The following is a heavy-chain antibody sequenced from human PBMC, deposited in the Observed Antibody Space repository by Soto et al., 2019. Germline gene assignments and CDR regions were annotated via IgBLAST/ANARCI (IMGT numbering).Heavy chain of an antibody. J-gene: IGHJ4*02. V-gene: IGHV3-30-3*01. Sequence: QVQLVESGGGVVQPGRSLRLSCAASGFTFSSYAMHWVRQAPGKGLEWVAVISYDGSNKYYADSVKGRFTISRDNSKNTLYLQMNSLRAEDTAVYYCARAETHTHYGGGYADYWGQGTLVTVSS. D-gene: IGHD4-17*01. CDR1: GFTFSSYA. CDR2: ISYDGSNK. CDR3: ARAETHTHYGGGYADY.